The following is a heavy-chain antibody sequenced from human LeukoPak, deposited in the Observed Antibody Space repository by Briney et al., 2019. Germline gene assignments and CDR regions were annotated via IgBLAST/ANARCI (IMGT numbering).Heavy chain of an antibody. CDR1: GYTFTSYY. CDR2: INPSGGST. D-gene: IGHD6-19*01. V-gene: IGHV1-46*03. CDR3: ARALGAYSSGISFDY. J-gene: IGHJ4*02. Sequence: GASVKVSCKASGYTFTSYYMHWVRQAPGQGLEWMGIINPSGGSTSYAQKFQGRVTVTRDTSTSTVDMELSSLRSEDTAVYYCARALGAYSSGISFDYWGQGTLVTVSS.